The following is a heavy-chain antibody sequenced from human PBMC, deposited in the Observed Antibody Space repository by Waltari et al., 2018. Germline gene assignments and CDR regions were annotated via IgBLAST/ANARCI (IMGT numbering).Heavy chain of an antibody. CDR2: INHYGRT. D-gene: IGHD3-3*01. CDR1: GGSVSGYS. Sequence: QVQLQQWGAGVLKPSETLSLSCAVYGGSVSGYSWGWTRQSPGQGPEWIGEINHYGRTNYNPSLKSRFTISVDTSKNQFFLILNSVTAADTATYFCARQSISFFGVVQNWFDPWGQGSLVTVSS. J-gene: IGHJ5*02. CDR3: ARQSISFFGVVQNWFDP. V-gene: IGHV4-34*02.